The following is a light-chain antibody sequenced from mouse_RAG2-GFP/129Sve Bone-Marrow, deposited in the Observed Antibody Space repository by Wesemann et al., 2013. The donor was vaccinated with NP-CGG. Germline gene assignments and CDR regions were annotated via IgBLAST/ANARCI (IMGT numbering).Light chain of an antibody. V-gene: IGKV12-46*01. CDR3: QHFWGTPLT. CDR2: NAK. J-gene: IGKJ5*01. Sequence: DIQMTQSPASLSASVGETVTITCRASENIYSYLAWYQQKQGKSPQLLVYNAKTLAEGVPSRFSGSGSGTQYSLKINSLQSEDFGSYYCQHFWGTPLTFGAGTKLELK. CDR1: ENIYSY.